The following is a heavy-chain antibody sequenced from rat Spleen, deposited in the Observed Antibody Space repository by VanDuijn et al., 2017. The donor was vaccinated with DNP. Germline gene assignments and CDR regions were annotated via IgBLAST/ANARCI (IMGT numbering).Heavy chain of an antibody. J-gene: IGHJ2*01. CDR2: ISYDGGND. V-gene: IGHV5-22*01. CDR1: GFTFSDYY. CDR3: ARQNYGYLDY. D-gene: IGHD1-7*01. Sequence: EVQLVESGGGLVQPGRSLKLSCAASGFTFSDYYMAWVRQAPTKGLEWVAYISYDGGNDYYGDSVKGRFTISRDYAKNTLYLQTNSLRSEDMATYYCARQNYGYLDYWGQGVMVTVSS.